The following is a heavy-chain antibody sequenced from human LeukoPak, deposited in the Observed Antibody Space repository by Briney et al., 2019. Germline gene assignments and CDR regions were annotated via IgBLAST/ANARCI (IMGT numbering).Heavy chain of an antibody. Sequence: GGSLRLSCAASGFTFSSYSMNWVRQAPGKGLEWVSYISSTSTTIYYADSVKGRFNISRDNAKNSLYLQMNSLRDEDTAVYYCARDRLNEYGEYFDYWGQGTQVTVSS. J-gene: IGHJ4*02. V-gene: IGHV3-48*02. CDR1: GFTFSSYS. CDR3: ARDRLNEYGEYFDY. CDR2: ISSTSTTI. D-gene: IGHD4-17*01.